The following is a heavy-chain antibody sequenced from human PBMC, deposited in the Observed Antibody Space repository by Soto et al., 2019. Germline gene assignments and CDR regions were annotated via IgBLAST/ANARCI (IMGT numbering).Heavy chain of an antibody. D-gene: IGHD6-13*01. CDR3: ARESRSWYGSIWDY. Sequence: SETLSLTCAVYGGSFSSYYWSWIRQPPGKGLEWIGYIYFSGGTNYNPSLKSRVTISVDTSKNQFSLKLSSVTAADTAVYYCARESRSWYGSIWDYWGQGTLVTVSS. CDR1: GGSFSSYY. J-gene: IGHJ4*02. V-gene: IGHV4-59*12. CDR2: IYFSGGT.